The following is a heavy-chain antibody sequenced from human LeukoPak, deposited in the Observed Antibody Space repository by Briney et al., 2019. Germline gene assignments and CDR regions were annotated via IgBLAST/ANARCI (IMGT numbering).Heavy chain of an antibody. Sequence: AGGSLRLSCAASGFTFSSYSMNWVRQAPGKGLEWVSVIYSGGSTYYADSVKGRFTISRHNSKNTLYLQMNSLRAEDTAVYYCARSVGYGYQYYFDYWGQGTLVTVSS. CDR2: IYSGGST. J-gene: IGHJ4*02. CDR1: GFTFSSYS. D-gene: IGHD5-18*01. V-gene: IGHV3-53*04. CDR3: ARSVGYGYQYYFDY.